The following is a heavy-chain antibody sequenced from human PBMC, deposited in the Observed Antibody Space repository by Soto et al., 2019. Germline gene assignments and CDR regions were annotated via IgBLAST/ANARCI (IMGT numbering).Heavy chain of an antibody. CDR1: GFTFSDYA. D-gene: IGHD3-3*01. CDR3: ARTYYDFCSGFSD. CDR2: ISYEGSEI. J-gene: IGHJ4*02. V-gene: IGHV3-30*04. Sequence: QVRLEESGGRVVQPGTSLRLSCAASGFTFSDYAMHWIRQAPGKGLEWVAVISYEGSEIYYSDSLKGRFTISRDNTMNTVYLHMSSVRRDDTAVYYCARTYYDFCSGFSDWGQGALVTVSS.